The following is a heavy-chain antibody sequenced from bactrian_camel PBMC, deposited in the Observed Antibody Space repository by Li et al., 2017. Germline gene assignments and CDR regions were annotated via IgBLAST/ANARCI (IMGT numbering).Heavy chain of an antibody. D-gene: IGHD2*01. J-gene: IGHJ4*01. V-gene: IGHV3S55*01. Sequence: HVQLVESGGGSVQAGGSLRLSCTVSGFTYSGYCMGWFRQAPGKERELVSTISRDGTTTYADSVKGRFTISQDNIKNSLYLQMNNLKPEDTAVYYCAADQTTYCSGSFCGPYMYWGQGTQVTVS. CDR1: GFTYSGYC. CDR3: AADQTTYCSGSFCGPYMY. CDR2: ISRDGTT.